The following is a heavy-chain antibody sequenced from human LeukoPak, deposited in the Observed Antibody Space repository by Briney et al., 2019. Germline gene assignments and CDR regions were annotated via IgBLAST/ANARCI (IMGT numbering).Heavy chain of an antibody. V-gene: IGHV3-30*02. CDR3: AKEGADSGYDYFDY. CDR2: MRYDGSNK. D-gene: IGHD5-12*01. J-gene: IGHJ4*02. Sequence: PGGSLRLSCAASGFTFSSYGMHWVRQAPGKGLEWVAFMRYDGSNKYYADSVKGRVTISRDNDNSKNTLYLQMNSLRVEDTAVYYCAKEGADSGYDYFDYWGQGTLVTVSS. CDR1: GFTFSSYG.